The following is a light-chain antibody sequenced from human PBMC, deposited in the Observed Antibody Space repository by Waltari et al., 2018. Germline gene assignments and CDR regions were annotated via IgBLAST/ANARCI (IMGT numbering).Light chain of an antibody. V-gene: IGKV1-12*01. CDR2: AAS. CDR3: QQTDSFPLT. J-gene: IGKJ4*01. Sequence: DIQMTQSPSSVSASIGDRVTISCRASQDVSTWVAWYQQKPGKAPNLLISAASSLQSVVPSRFSGSGSATDFTLTISGLQPEDFTIYFCQQTDSFPLTFGGGTKVELK. CDR1: QDVSTW.